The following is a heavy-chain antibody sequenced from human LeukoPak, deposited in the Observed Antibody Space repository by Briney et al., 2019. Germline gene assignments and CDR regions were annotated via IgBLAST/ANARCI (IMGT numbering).Heavy chain of an antibody. CDR2: ISGSGST. V-gene: IGHV3-23*01. D-gene: IGHD3-16*02. CDR3: AKEANYVWGTYRYTLFDY. Sequence: GGSLRLSCAASGFTFSGYAMNWVRQAPGKGLEWVSAISGSGSTYYADSVKGRFTISRDNSKNTLYLQMNSLRAEDTAVYYCAKEANYVWGTYRYTLFDYWGQGTLVTVSS. J-gene: IGHJ4*02. CDR1: GFTFSGYA.